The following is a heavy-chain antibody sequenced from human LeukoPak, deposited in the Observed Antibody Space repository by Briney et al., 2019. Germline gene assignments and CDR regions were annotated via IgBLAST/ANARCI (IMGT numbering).Heavy chain of an antibody. D-gene: IGHD3-10*01. CDR1: GGSFSGYY. V-gene: IGHV4-34*01. J-gene: IGHJ6*03. Sequence: SETLSLTCAVYGGSFSGYYWSWIRQPPGKGMEWIGEINHSGSTNYNPSLKSRVTISVDTSKNQFSLKLSSVTAADTAVYYCARSITMVRGVIITFYYYYMDVWGKGTTVTVSS. CDR2: INHSGST. CDR3: ARSITMVRGVIITFYYYYMDV.